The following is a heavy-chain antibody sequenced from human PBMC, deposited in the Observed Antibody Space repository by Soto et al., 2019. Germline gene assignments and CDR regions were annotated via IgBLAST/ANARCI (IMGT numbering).Heavy chain of an antibody. CDR3: ARGTGGWYFDY. CDR1: DGSISSYY. V-gene: IGHV4-59*01. D-gene: IGHD6-19*01. Sequence: SETLSLTCTVSDGSISSYYWGWIRQPPGKGLEWVGQIHYSGSTNYNPSLKSRVTISVDTSKNQFSLNLRSVTAADTAPYFCARGTGGWYFDYWGQGTLVTVSS. CDR2: IHYSGST. J-gene: IGHJ4*02.